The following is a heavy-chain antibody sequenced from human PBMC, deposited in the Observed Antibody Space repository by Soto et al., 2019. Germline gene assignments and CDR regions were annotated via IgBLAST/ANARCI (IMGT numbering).Heavy chain of an antibody. J-gene: IGHJ4*02. CDR2: INPSGGST. D-gene: IGHD3-22*01. V-gene: IGHV1-46*01. CDR3: AREFKTYYYDSSGYFDY. Sequence: VASVKVSCKASGYTFTNYYMHWVRQAPGQGLEWMGIINPSGGSTSYAQKFQGRVTMTRDTSTSTVYMELSSLRSEDTAVYYCAREFKTYYYDSSGYFDYWGQGTLVTVSS. CDR1: GYTFTNYY.